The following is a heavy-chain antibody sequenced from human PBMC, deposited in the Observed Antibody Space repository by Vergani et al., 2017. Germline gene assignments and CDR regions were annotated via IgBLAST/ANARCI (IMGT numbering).Heavy chain of an antibody. J-gene: IGHJ4*02. CDR3: ARGATRQLVGW. CDR1: GFTFSSYA. D-gene: IGHD6-6*01. Sequence: VQLLESGGGLVQPGGSLRLSCAASGFTFSSYAMSWVRQAPGKGLEWVSAISGSGGSTYYADSVKGRFTISRHNSKNTLYLQMNSLRAEDPAVYYCARGATRQLVGWWGQGTLVTVSS. V-gene: IGHV3-23*01. CDR2: ISGSGGST.